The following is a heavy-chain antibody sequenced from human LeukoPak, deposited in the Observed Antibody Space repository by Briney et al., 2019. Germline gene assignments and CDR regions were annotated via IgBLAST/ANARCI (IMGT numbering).Heavy chain of an antibody. Sequence: QAGGSLRLSCAASGFTFSSYAMSWVRPAPGKGLEWVSATSGSGGSTYYEDSVKGRFTISRDNAKNSLYLQMNSLRVDDTAVYYCARRNVKFSDYGRMDYWGQGTLVTVSS. CDR3: ARRNVKFSDYGRMDY. J-gene: IGHJ4*02. D-gene: IGHD4-17*01. V-gene: IGHV3-23*01. CDR2: TSGSGGST. CDR1: GFTFSSYA.